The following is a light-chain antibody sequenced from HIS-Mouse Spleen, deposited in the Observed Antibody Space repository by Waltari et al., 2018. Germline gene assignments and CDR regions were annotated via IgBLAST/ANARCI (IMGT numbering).Light chain of an antibody. J-gene: IGLJ2*01. CDR3: YSTDSSGNHRV. Sequence: SYELTQPPSVSVSPGQTARITCSGDALPKKYAYWYQQNSGQAPVRVIYEDSKRPSGLPGRFSGSSSGTMATLTISGAQVEDEADYYCYSTDSSGNHRVFGGGTKLTVL. V-gene: IGLV3-10*01. CDR1: ALPKKY. CDR2: EDS.